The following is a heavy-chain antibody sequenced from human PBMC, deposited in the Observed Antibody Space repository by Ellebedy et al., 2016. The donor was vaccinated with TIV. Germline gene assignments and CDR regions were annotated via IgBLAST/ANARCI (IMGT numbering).Heavy chain of an antibody. CDR3: ARAGYDFWAVTYYFDY. CDR2: ISYDGSNK. V-gene: IGHV3-30-3*01. D-gene: IGHD3-3*01. Sequence: PGGSLRLSCAASGFTFSSYAMHRVRQAPGKGLEWVAVISYDGSNKYYADSVKGRFTISRDNSKNTLYLQMNSLRAEDTAVYYCARAGYDFWAVTYYFDYWGQGTLVTVSS. CDR1: GFTFSSYA. J-gene: IGHJ4*02.